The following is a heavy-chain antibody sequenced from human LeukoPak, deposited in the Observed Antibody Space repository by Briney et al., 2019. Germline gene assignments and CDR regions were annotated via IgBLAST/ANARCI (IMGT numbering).Heavy chain of an antibody. J-gene: IGHJ4*02. Sequence: GGSLRLSCVASGFTFSSYAMHWVRQAPGKGLEYVSAISSNGDSPYYANSVKDRFIISRDNSKSTLYLQMGSLRVEDMAVYYCARELRGSYSQWGQGTLVTVSS. CDR3: ARELRGSYSQ. CDR1: GFTFSSYA. D-gene: IGHD1-26*01. CDR2: ISSNGDSP. V-gene: IGHV3-64*01.